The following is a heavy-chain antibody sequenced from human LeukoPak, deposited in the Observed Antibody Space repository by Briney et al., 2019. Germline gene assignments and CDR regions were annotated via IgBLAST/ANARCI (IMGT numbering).Heavy chain of an antibody. Sequence: SETLSLTCTVSGGSISSCYWSWIRQPPGKGLEWIGYIYYSGSTNYNPSLKSRVTISVDTSKNQFSLKLSSVTAADTAVYYCARAYDSSGYRFDYWGQGTLVTVSS. D-gene: IGHD3-22*01. CDR1: GGSISSCY. V-gene: IGHV4-59*01. CDR3: ARAYDSSGYRFDY. CDR2: IYYSGST. J-gene: IGHJ4*02.